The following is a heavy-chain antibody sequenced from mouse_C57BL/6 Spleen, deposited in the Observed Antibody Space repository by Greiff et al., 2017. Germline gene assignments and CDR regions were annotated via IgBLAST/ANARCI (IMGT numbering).Heavy chain of an antibody. Sequence: DVKLVESGAELVRPGASVKLSCTASGFNIKDDYMHWVKQRPEQGLEWIGWIDPENGDTEYASKFQGKATITADTSSNTAYLQLSSLTSEDTAVYYCTTGDAMDYWGQGTSVTVSS. J-gene: IGHJ4*01. CDR1: GFNIKDDY. CDR3: TTGDAMDY. CDR2: IDPENGDT. V-gene: IGHV14-4*01.